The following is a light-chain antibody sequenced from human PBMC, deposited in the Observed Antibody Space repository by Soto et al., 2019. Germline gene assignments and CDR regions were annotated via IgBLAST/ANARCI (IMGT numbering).Light chain of an antibody. CDR1: QSVSSSY. V-gene: IGKV3-20*01. CDR2: DAS. J-gene: IGKJ1*01. Sequence: EIVLTQSPGTLSLSPGERATLSCRASQSVSSSYLAWYQQKFGQAPRLLIYDASSRATGVPDRFSGSGSGTDFTLTISRLEPEDFAVYYCLQYGSSPRTFGQGTTMEFK. CDR3: LQYGSSPRT.